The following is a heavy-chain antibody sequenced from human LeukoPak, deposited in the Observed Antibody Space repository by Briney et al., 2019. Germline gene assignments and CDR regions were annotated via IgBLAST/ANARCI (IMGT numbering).Heavy chain of an antibody. CDR2: INPNSGGT. Sequence: ASVKVSCKASGYTFTGYYMHWVRQAPGQGLEWMGWINPNSGGTNYAQKFQGRVTMTRDTSISTAYMELSRLRSDDTAVYYCARDRTVLRYCSSTSCPGWFDPWGQGTLVTVSS. V-gene: IGHV1-2*02. D-gene: IGHD2-2*01. CDR3: ARDRTVLRYCSSTSCPGWFDP. J-gene: IGHJ5*02. CDR1: GYTFTGYY.